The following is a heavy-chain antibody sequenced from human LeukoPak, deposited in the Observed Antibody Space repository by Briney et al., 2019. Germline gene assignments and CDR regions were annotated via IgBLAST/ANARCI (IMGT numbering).Heavy chain of an antibody. D-gene: IGHD3-10*01. CDR1: GYTFTSYY. Sequence: GASVKVSCKASGYTFTSYYMHWVRQAPGQGLEWMGIINPSGGSTNYAQKFQGRVTMTRDTSTSTVYMELSSLRSEDTAVYYCARDLYCGITMVRGVIITCHSPLDYWGQGTLVTVSP. V-gene: IGHV1-46*01. J-gene: IGHJ4*02. CDR3: ARDLYCGITMVRGVIITCHSPLDY. CDR2: INPSGGST.